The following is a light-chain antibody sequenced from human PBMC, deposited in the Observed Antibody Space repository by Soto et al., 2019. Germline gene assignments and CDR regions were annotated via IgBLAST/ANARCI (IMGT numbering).Light chain of an antibody. CDR1: TGAVTSGHY. CDR3: LLSYSGPVV. CDR2: DTS. V-gene: IGLV7-46*01. J-gene: IGLJ3*02. Sequence: QAVVTQEPSLTVSPGGTVTLTCGSSTGAVTSGHYPYWFQQKPGQAPRTLISDTSNKHSWTPARFSGSLLGGKAALTLSGAQPEDEAEYYCLLSYSGPVVFGGGTQLTVL.